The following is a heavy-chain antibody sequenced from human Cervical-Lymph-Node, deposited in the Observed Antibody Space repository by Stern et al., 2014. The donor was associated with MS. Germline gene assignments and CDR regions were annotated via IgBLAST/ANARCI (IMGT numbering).Heavy chain of an antibody. V-gene: IGHV3-15*01. CDR1: GFTFSNAW. J-gene: IGHJ4*02. CDR3: TTYDYVWGSYRPSPRD. D-gene: IGHD3-16*02. Sequence: EVQLVESGGGLVKPGGSLRLSCAASGFTFSNAWMSWVRQAPGKGLEWVGRIKSKTDGGTTDYAAPVKGRFTISRDDSKNTLYLQMNSLKTEDTAVYYCTTYDYVWGSYRPSPRDWGQGTLVTVSS. CDR2: IKSKTDGGTT.